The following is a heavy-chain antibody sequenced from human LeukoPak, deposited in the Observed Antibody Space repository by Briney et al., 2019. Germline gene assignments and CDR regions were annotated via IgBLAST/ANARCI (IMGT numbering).Heavy chain of an antibody. CDR1: GFTFSDYY. CDR3: VRRPEAGDY. D-gene: IGHD6-13*01. V-gene: IGHV3-11*03. Sequence: GGSLRLSCAASGFTFSDYYMTWIRQAPGKGLEWVSYISFSSSYTNYADSVKGRFTIFRDNAKNSLYLQMNNLRAEDTAVYYCVRRPEAGDYWGQGTLVTVSS. J-gene: IGHJ4*02. CDR2: ISFSSSYT.